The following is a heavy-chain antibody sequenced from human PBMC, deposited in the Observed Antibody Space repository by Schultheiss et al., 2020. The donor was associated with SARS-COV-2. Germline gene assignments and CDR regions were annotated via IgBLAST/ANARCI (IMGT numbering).Heavy chain of an antibody. CDR2: IYYSGST. J-gene: IGHJ4*02. D-gene: IGHD1-7*01. V-gene: IGHV4-61*01. CDR1: GGSVSSGSYY. Sequence: SETLSLTCTVSGGSVSSGSYYWSWIRQPPGKGLEWIGYIYYSGSTNYNPSLKSRVTISVDKSKNQFSLKLSSVTAADTAVYYCARVPPGTTPSVDDYWGQGSLVTVAS. CDR3: ARVPPGTTPSVDDY.